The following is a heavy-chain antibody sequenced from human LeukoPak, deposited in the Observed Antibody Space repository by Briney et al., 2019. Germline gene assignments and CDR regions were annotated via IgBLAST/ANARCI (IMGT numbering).Heavy chain of an antibody. CDR1: GGSISSSSYY. V-gene: IGHV4-39*07. CDR2: IYYSGST. D-gene: IGHD3-10*01. J-gene: IGHJ4*02. CDR3: ARDEFVGSGPHTWDY. Sequence: PSETLSLTCTVSGGSISSSSYYWGWIRQPPGKGLEWIGSIYYSGSTYYNPSLKSRVTISVDTSKNQFSLKLSSVTAADTAVYYCARDEFVGSGPHTWDYWGQGTLVTVSS.